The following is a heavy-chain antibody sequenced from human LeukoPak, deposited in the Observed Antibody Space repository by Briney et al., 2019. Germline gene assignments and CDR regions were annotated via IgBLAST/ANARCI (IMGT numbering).Heavy chain of an antibody. D-gene: IGHD3-10*01. V-gene: IGHV5-51*01. CDR2: IDPDDSET. CDR3: ARRPLLYGSGSYWDH. CDR1: GYSFRGFW. J-gene: IGHJ4*02. Sequence: GESLKISCKASGYSFRGFWIGWVRQMPGKGLEWMGVIDPDDSETRYSPPFQGQVTISADKSISTAYLQWSTLKTSDSAMYYCARRPLLYGSGSYWDHWGQGTLVTVSS.